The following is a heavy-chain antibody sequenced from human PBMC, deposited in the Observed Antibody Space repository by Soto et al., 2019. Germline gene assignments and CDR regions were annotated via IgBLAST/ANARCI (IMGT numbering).Heavy chain of an antibody. V-gene: IGHV1-2*04. CDR2: INPNSGGT. CDR1: GYTFTGYY. CDR3: ARGATVDIVVVPAAMNKIFDP. J-gene: IGHJ5*02. D-gene: IGHD2-2*03. Sequence: ASVKVSCKASGYTFTGYYMHWVRQAPGQGLEWMGWINPNSGGTNYAQKFQGWVTMTRDTSISTVYMELSRLRSDDTAVYYCARGATVDIVVVPAAMNKIFDPWGQGTLVTVSS.